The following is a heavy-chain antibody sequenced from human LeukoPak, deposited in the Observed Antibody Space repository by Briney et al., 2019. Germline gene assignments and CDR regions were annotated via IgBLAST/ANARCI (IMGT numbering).Heavy chain of an antibody. CDR3: GRYYVMDV. Sequence: PGGSLRLSCASSGFTFSTYVMNWVRQAPGKGLEWVSTIRDSGGSTYYADSVKGRFTISRDNSKSTLYLQMNSLRAEDTAVYYCGRYYVMDVWGQGTSVTVSS. J-gene: IGHJ6*02. CDR2: IRDSGGST. CDR1: GFTFSTYV. V-gene: IGHV3-23*01.